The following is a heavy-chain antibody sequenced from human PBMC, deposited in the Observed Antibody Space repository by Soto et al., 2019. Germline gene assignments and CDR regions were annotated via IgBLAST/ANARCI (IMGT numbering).Heavy chain of an antibody. V-gene: IGHV1-69*02. CDR2: IIPILGIA. J-gene: IGHJ4*02. CDR3: AAASKDYDFWSGYYPYYFEY. CDR1: GGTFSSYT. Sequence: ASVKVSCKASGGTFSSYTISWVRQAPGQGLEWMGRIIPILGIANYAQKFQGRVTITADKSTSTAYMELSSLRSEDTAVYYCAAASKDYDFWSGYYPYYFEYWGQGTRVNVSS. D-gene: IGHD3-3*01.